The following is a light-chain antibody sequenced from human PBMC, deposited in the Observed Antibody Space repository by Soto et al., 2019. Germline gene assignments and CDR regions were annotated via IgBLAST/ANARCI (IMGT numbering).Light chain of an antibody. J-gene: IGKJ3*01. CDR3: QHYDISPPFP. V-gene: IGKV3-20*01. CDR2: GAS. CDR1: QTINNRY. Sequence: EIVLTQSPGTLSLSPGERAILSCRASQTINNRYLAWYQQMPGRAPRLLIHGASSRAAGIPDRFSGSGSGTDFTLTINRLEPEDFAVYYCQHYDISPPFPFGPGTTVDV.